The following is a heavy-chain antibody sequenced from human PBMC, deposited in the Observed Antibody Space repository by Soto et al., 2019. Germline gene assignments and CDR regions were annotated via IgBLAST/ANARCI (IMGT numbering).Heavy chain of an antibody. J-gene: IGHJ4*02. CDR2: ISCSTSHT. CDR3: ARGRGAAADYFDF. CDR1: GFTFSDYY. D-gene: IGHD6-13*01. Sequence: QVQLVESGGGLVKPGGSLRLSCAVSGFTFSDYYMTWIRQAPGKGLEWVSYISCSTSHTNYADSVKGRFTISRDNAKNSLFLQMSSLRAEDTAVYYCARGRGAAADYFDFWGQGTLVTVSS. V-gene: IGHV3-11*05.